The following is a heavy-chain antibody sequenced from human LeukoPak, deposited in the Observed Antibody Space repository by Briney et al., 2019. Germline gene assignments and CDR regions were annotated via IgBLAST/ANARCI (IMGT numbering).Heavy chain of an antibody. Sequence: GGSLRLSCAASGFTFSSYSMHWVRQAPGKGLEYVSAISSNGGSTYYANSVKGRFTISRDNSKNTLYLQIGSLRAEDMAVYYCARGSGTYYPLYFDYWGRGTLVTVSS. J-gene: IGHJ4*02. V-gene: IGHV3-64*01. D-gene: IGHD1-26*01. CDR1: GFTFSSYS. CDR3: ARGSGTYYPLYFDY. CDR2: ISSNGGST.